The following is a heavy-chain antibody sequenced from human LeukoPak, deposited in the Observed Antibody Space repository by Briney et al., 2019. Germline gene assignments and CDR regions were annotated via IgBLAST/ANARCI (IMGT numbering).Heavy chain of an antibody. CDR3: ARHEGSFDY. J-gene: IGHJ4*02. V-gene: IGHV4-59*08. CDR2: IYYSGST. CDR1: GGSISSYY. Sequence: SESLSLTCTVSGGSISSYYWSWVRQPPGKGLEWIGYIYYSGSTNYNPSLKSRVTISVDTSKNQFSLKLSSVTAADTAVYYCARHEGSFDYWGQGTLVTVSS.